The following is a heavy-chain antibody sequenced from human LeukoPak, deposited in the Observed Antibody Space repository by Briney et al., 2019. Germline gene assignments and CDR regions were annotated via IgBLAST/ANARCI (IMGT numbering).Heavy chain of an antibody. D-gene: IGHD5-18*01. V-gene: IGHV1-2*02. Sequence: GASVKVSCKASGYTFTGYYMHWVRQAPGQGLEWTGWINPNSGGTNYAQKFQGRVTMTRDTSISTAYMELSRLRSDDTAVYYCARPGPDTAMASVSWFDPWGQGTLVTVSS. CDR2: INPNSGGT. CDR3: ARPGPDTAMASVSWFDP. J-gene: IGHJ5*02. CDR1: GYTFTGYY.